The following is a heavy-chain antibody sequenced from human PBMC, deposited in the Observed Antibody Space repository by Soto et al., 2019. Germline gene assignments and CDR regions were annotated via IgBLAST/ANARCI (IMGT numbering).Heavy chain of an antibody. V-gene: IGHV1-8*01. D-gene: IGHD1-26*01. CDR2: MNPNSGNT. CDR3: AREKVGANDY. Sequence: QVQLVQSGAEVKKPGASVKVSCKASGYTFTSYDINWVRRATRQGLEWMGWMNPNSGNTGYAQNFQGRVTKPRNTSISTAYMELNSLRSEDTAVYYCAREKVGANDYWGQGTLVTVSS. CDR1: GYTFTSYD. J-gene: IGHJ4*02.